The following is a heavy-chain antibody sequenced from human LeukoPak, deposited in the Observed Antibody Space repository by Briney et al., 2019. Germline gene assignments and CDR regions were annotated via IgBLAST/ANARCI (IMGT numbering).Heavy chain of an antibody. V-gene: IGHV6-1*01. D-gene: IGHD3-16*01. CDR1: GDSGASNCAA. CDR3: ARTLGLYYFDY. CDR2: TYYRSKWYN. J-gene: IGHJ4*02. Sequence: PSQTRSLTCASSGDSGASNCAAWDGVRQSQSRGLEWLGRTYYRSKWYNDYTLSVKSRITINADTSKNQFSLHLNSVTPEDTAVYYCARTLGLYYFDYWGQGTLVTVSS.